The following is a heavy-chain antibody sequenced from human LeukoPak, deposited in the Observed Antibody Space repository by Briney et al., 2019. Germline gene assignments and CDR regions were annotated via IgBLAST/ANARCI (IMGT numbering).Heavy chain of an antibody. CDR3: ARVSSSTPIDP. CDR2: INPSGGST. CDR1: GYTFTSYY. D-gene: IGHD6-6*01. Sequence: GASVKVSCKASGYTFTSYYMHWVRQAPGQGLEWMGIINPSGGSTSYAQKFQGRVTMTRDMSTSTVYMELSSLRSEDTAVYYCARVSSSTPIDPWGQGTLVTVSS. V-gene: IGHV1-46*01. J-gene: IGHJ5*02.